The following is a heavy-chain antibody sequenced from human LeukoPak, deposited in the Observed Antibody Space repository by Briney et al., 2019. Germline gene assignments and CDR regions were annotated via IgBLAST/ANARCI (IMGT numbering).Heavy chain of an antibody. CDR2: INPSGGST. J-gene: IGHJ4*02. V-gene: IGHV1-46*01. CDR3: AREGGGSGSYSPFDY. D-gene: IGHD3-10*01. Sequence: GASVKVSCKASGYTFTSSYMHWVRQAPGQGLEWMGIINPSGGSTSYAQKFQGRVTMTRDTSTSTVYMELSSLRSEDTAVYYCAREGGGSGSYSPFDYWGQGTLVTVSS. CDR1: GYTFTSSY.